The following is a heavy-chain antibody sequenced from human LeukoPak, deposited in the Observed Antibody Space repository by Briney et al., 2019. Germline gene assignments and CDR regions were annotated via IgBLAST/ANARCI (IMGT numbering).Heavy chain of an antibody. Sequence: PSETLSLTCTVSGGSMSPYHWSWIRQPPGKGLEWTGYIYYSGSTNYNPSLKSRVTISVDTSKNQFSLKLSSVTAADTAMYYCARAGSGRFDYWGQGTLVTVSS. V-gene: IGHV4-59*08. J-gene: IGHJ4*02. CDR2: IYYSGST. CDR1: GGSMSPYH. CDR3: ARAGSGRFDY.